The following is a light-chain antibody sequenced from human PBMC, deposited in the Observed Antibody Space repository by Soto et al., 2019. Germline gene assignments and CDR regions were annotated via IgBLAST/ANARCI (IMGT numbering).Light chain of an antibody. CDR3: QQYNQWPIT. CDR2: GAF. J-gene: IGKJ5*01. V-gene: IGKV3-15*01. Sequence: EIVMTQSPATLTVSPGERATLSCRASQSAGTDLAWYQQKPGQAPRLLIHGAFTRATGIPARFSGSGSGTGFTLTISSLQSEDFAVFYCQQYNQWPITFGQGTRLEIK. CDR1: QSAGTD.